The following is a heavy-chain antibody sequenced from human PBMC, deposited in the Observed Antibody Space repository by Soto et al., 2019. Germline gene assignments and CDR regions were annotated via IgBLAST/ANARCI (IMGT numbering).Heavy chain of an antibody. J-gene: IGHJ3*01. CDR1: GYTFTGYY. Sequence: ASVKVSCKASGYTFTGYYMHWVRQAPGQGLEWMGWINPNSGGTNYAQKFQGRVTMTRDTSISTAYMELSRLRSDDTAVYYCARLKGIAVADDAFDLWGHGTMVTVSS. CDR3: ARLKGIAVADDAFDL. V-gene: IGHV1-2*02. CDR2: INPNSGGT. D-gene: IGHD6-19*01.